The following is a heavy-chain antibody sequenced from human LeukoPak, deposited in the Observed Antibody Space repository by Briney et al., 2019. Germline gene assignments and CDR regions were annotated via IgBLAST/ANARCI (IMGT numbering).Heavy chain of an antibody. Sequence: PGGSLRLSCAASGFTFSSYAMSWVRQAPGKGLEWVSAISGSGGSTYYADSVKGRFTISRDNSKNTLYLQMSSLRAEDTAVYYCAKFGSIAARLTCFDYWGQGTLVTVSS. CDR2: ISGSGGST. J-gene: IGHJ4*02. V-gene: IGHV3-23*01. CDR3: AKFGSIAARLTCFDY. CDR1: GFTFSSYA. D-gene: IGHD6-6*01.